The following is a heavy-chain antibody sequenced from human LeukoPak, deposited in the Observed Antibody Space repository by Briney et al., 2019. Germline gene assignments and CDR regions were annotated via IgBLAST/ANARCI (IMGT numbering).Heavy chain of an antibody. V-gene: IGHV3-21*01. J-gene: IGHJ4*02. CDR1: GFTFSSYS. D-gene: IGHD2-2*01. CDR3: ARVALKYCSSTSCYAGDY. Sequence: GGSLRLFCAASGFTFSSYSMNWVRQAPGKGLEWVSSISSSSSYIYYADSVKGRFTISRDNAKNSLYLQMNSLRAEDTAVYYCARVALKYCSSTSCYAGDYWGQGTLVTVSS. CDR2: ISSSSSYI.